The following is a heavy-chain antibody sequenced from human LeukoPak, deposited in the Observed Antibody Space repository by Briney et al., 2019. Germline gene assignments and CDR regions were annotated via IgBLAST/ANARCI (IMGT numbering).Heavy chain of an antibody. J-gene: IGHJ4*02. CDR1: GDSVSSNSGT. CDR3: ARGHHFDH. Sequence: SQTLSLTCAISGDSVSSNSGTWNWIRQSPSRGLEWLGRTYYRSKWYDEYAVSGKSRITINKDTSKNQFSLQLNSVTPEDTAVYYCARGHHFDHWGQGTLVTVAS. CDR2: TYYRSKWYD. V-gene: IGHV6-1*01.